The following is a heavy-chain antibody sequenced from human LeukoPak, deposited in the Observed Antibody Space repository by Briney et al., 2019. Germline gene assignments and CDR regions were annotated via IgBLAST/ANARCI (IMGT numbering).Heavy chain of an antibody. Sequence: SETLSLTCAVYGGSFSGYYWSWIRQPPGKGLEWIGEINHSRSTNYNPSLKSRVTISVDTSKNQFSLKLKSVTAADTAVYYCARGGPYYYGSGTYYGFDYWGQGTLVTVSS. D-gene: IGHD3-10*01. V-gene: IGHV4-34*01. J-gene: IGHJ4*02. CDR3: ARGGPYYYGSGTYYGFDY. CDR1: GGSFSGYY. CDR2: INHSRST.